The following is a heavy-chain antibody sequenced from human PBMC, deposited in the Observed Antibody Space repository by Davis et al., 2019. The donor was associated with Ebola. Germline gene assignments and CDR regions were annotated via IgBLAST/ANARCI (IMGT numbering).Heavy chain of an antibody. Sequence: AASVKVSCKASGYTFISYYMHWVRQAPGQGLEWMGMINPSSGSTTFAQKFQGRITMTTDTSTSTVYMELSSLRSEDTAEYYCAREYPGDSSGYYYWGQGTLVTVSS. V-gene: IGHV1-46*01. J-gene: IGHJ4*02. CDR3: AREYPGDSSGYYY. D-gene: IGHD3-22*01. CDR1: GYTFISYY. CDR2: INPSSGST.